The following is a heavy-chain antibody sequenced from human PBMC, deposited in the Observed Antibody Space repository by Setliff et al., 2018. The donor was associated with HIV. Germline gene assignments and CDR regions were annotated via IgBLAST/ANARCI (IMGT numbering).Heavy chain of an antibody. CDR3: ARDFKRYNSPCRFDP. CDR2: VNTSGST. D-gene: IGHD6-13*01. V-gene: IGHV4-61*02. Sequence: SETLSLTCTVSNGSISSGTFYWNWIRQPAGKGLEWIGRVNTSGSTNYSPSLKSRVTISVGKSQNQFSLKLSSVTAADTAVYYCARDFKRYNSPCRFDPWGQGTLVTVSS. CDR1: NGSISSGTFY. J-gene: IGHJ5*02.